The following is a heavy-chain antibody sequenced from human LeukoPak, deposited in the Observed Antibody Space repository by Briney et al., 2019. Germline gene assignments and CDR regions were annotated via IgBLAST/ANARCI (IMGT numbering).Heavy chain of an antibody. D-gene: IGHD3-10*01. CDR3: ARLSEMLRGPEVIYYFEH. J-gene: IGHJ4*02. Sequence: GGSLRLSCAASGFTFSDKYMSWIRQAPGKGLEWVSYIVGSSSTIYYADSVEGRFTISRDNAKNSVYLQMNSLRAEDTAVYYCARLSEMLRGPEVIYYFEHWGQGTLVTVSS. CDR2: IVGSSSTI. V-gene: IGHV3-11*04. CDR1: GFTFSDKY.